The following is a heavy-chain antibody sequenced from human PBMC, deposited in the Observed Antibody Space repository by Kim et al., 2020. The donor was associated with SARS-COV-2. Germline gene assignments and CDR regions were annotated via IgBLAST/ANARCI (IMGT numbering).Heavy chain of an antibody. CDR3: ARGSGVATVLLGY. V-gene: IGHV1-3*01. D-gene: IGHD5-12*01. Sequence: YSQEFQGRVTITRDTSASTAYMELSSLRSEDTAVYYCARGSGVATVLLGYWGQGTLVTVSS. J-gene: IGHJ4*02.